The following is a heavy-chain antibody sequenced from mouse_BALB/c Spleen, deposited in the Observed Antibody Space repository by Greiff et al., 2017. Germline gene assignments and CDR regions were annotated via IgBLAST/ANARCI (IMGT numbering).Heavy chain of an antibody. CDR1: GFTFSSFG. Sequence: EVKLVESGGGLVQPGGSRKLSCAASGFTFSSFGMHWVRQAPEKGLEWVAYISSGSSTIYYADTVKGRFTISRDNPKNTLFLQMTSLRSEDTAMYYCARSIYLYAMDYWGQGTSVTVSS. CDR3: ARSIYLYAMDY. CDR2: ISSGSSTI. J-gene: IGHJ4*01. V-gene: IGHV5-17*02. D-gene: IGHD1-1*01.